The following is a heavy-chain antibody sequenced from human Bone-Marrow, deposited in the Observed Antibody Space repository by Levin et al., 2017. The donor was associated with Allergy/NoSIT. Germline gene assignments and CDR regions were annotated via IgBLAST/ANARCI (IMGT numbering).Heavy chain of an antibody. J-gene: IGHJ3*01. Sequence: GGSLRLSCIVSGFTFSDYSIYWVRQAPGKGLEWISSISSDSSDLYYADSVKGRFTTSTDNAKNSLTLQVISLRAEDTAVYHCVSGIIGDVRVAHKEAFDVWGQGTMVTVSS. V-gene: IGHV3-21*01. CDR2: ISSDSSDL. CDR1: GFTFSDYS. CDR3: VSGIIGDVRVAHKEAFDV. D-gene: IGHD2/OR15-2a*01.